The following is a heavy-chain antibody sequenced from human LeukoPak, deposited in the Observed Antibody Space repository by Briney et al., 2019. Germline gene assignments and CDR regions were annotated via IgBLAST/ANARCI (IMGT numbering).Heavy chain of an antibody. V-gene: IGHV4-34*01. J-gene: IGHJ4*02. CDR1: GGSFSGYY. D-gene: IGHD5-18*01. CDR3: ARVYVVDTAMVHFDY. Sequence: SETVSLTCAVYGGSFSGYYWSWIRQPPGKGLEWIGEISHSGSTNYNPSLKSRVTISVDTSKNQFSLKLSSVTAADTAVYYCARVYVVDTAMVHFDYWGQGTLVTVSS. CDR2: ISHSGST.